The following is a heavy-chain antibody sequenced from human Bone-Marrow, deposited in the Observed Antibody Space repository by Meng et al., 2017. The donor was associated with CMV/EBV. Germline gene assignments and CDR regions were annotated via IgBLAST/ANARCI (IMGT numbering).Heavy chain of an antibody. J-gene: IGHJ6*02. Sequence: SETLSLICTVSGGSISSSSYYWGWIRQPPGKGLEWIGSIYYSGSTYYNPSLKSRVTISVDLSKNQFSLKLSSVTAADTAVYYCARHWRWWELLNDYYGMDDWGQGTTVTVSS. CDR1: GGSISSSSYY. V-gene: IGHV4-39*01. CDR3: ARHWRWWELLNDYYGMDD. D-gene: IGHD1-26*01. CDR2: IYYSGST.